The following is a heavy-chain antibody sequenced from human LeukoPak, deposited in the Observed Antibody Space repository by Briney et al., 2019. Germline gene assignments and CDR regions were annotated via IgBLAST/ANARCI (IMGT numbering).Heavy chain of an antibody. D-gene: IGHD3-9*01. Sequence: SETLSLTCTVSGGSISSYYWSWIRQPPGKGLEWIGYIYYSGSTNYNPSLKSRVTISVDTSKNQFSLKLSSVTAADTAVYYCARSAAGSPFYFEIWGQGTLVTVSS. V-gene: IGHV4-59*01. J-gene: IGHJ4*02. CDR3: ARSAAGSPFYFEI. CDR1: GGSISSYY. CDR2: IYYSGST.